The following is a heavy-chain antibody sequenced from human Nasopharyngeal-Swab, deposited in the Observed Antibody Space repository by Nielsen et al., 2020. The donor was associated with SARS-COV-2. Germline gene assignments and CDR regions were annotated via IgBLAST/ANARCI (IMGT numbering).Heavy chain of an antibody. J-gene: IGHJ4*02. V-gene: IGHV4-30-4*01. Sequence: WIRQPPGKGLEWIGYIYYSGSTYYNPSLKSRVTISVDTSKNQFSLKLSSVTAADTAVYYCARGLYGDYQGFDYWGQGTLVTASS. CDR2: IYYSGST. D-gene: IGHD4-17*01. CDR3: ARGLYGDYQGFDY.